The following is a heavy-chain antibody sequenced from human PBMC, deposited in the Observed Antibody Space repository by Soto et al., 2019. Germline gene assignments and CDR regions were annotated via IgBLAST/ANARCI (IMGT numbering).Heavy chain of an antibody. CDR3: ARDNIAVAGTGGYYYYGMDV. D-gene: IGHD6-19*01. CDR2: INPNSGGT. J-gene: IGHJ6*02. CDR1: GYTFTGYY. V-gene: IGHV1-2*04. Sequence: ASVKVSCKASGYTFTGYYMHWVRQAPGQGLEWMGWINPNSGGTNYAQKFQGWVTMTRDTSISTAYMELRSLRSDDTAVYYCARDNIAVAGTGGYYYYGMDVWGQGTTVTVSS.